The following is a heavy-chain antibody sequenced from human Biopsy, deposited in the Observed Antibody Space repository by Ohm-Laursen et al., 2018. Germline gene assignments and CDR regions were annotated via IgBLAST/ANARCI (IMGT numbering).Heavy chain of an antibody. J-gene: IGHJ2*01. CDR1: GDSISSYY. Sequence: PSETPSLTCTVSGDSISSYYWSWIRQPPGKGLQRIGYVYYTGSTDYNPSLQSRVTISVDTSKNHFSLRLRSVTPADTAIYYCARDRGYYSDRTVPGYFDLWGRGTLVTVSS. CDR3: ARDRGYYSDRTVPGYFDL. V-gene: IGHV4-59*01. D-gene: IGHD3-22*01. CDR2: VYYTGST.